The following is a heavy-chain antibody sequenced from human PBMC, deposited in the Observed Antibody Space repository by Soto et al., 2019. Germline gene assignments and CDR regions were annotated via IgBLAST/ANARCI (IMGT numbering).Heavy chain of an antibody. V-gene: IGHV3-53*04. Sequence: EVQLVESGGGLVQPGGSLRLSCAASGFTVSSNYMSWVRQAPGKGLEWVSVIYSGGSTYYADSVKGRFTIARHNSKNTVYLQMNRLRTEDTAVYYCARDLGDYYDSSGEYYRHYGMDVWGQGTTVTVSS. CDR3: ARDLGDYYDSSGEYYRHYGMDV. D-gene: IGHD3-22*01. J-gene: IGHJ6*02. CDR1: GFTVSSNY. CDR2: IYSGGST.